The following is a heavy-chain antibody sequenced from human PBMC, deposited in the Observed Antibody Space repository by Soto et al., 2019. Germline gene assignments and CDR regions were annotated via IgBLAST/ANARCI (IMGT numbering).Heavy chain of an antibody. CDR2: IKSKTDGGTT. CDR3: TTGVSSWYLFDFDY. D-gene: IGHD6-13*01. V-gene: IGHV3-15*07. Sequence: GESLKISCATSGFTFSNAWMNWVRQAPGKGLEWVGRIKSKTDGGTTDYAAPVKGRFTISRDDSKNTLYLQMNSLKTEDTAVYYCTTGVSSWYLFDFDYWGQGTLVTVSS. CDR1: GFTFSNAW. J-gene: IGHJ4*02.